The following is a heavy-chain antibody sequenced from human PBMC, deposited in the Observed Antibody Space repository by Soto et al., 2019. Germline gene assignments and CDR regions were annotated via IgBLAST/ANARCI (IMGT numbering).Heavy chain of an antibody. Sequence: GGSLRLSCAASGFSFSDYAMSWVRQAPGKGLEWVSVISESGGSTHYADSVRGRFTVSRDNSKNSLSLRMNSLRDEDTAVYFCAKRSPDSCGWYSTIFDFWGQGALVTVSS. CDR1: GFSFSDYA. V-gene: IGHV3-23*01. D-gene: IGHD6-19*01. J-gene: IGHJ4*02. CDR2: ISESGGST. CDR3: AKRSPDSCGWYSTIFDF.